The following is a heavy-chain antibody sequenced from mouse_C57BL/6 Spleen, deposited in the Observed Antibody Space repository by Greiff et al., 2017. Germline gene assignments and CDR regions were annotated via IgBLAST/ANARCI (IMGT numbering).Heavy chain of an antibody. J-gene: IGHJ4*01. V-gene: IGHV1-54*01. D-gene: IGHD2-4*01. CDR1: GYAFTNYL. Sequence: VKLQESGAELVRPGTSVKVSCKASGYAFTNYLIEWVKQRPGQGLEWIGVINPGSGGTNYNEKFKGKATLTADKSSSTAYMQLSSLTSEDSAVYFCARDTITRAMDYWGQGTSVTVSS. CDR2: INPGSGGT. CDR3: ARDTITRAMDY.